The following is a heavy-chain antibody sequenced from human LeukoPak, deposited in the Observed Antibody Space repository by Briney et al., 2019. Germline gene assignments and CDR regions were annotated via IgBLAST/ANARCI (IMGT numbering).Heavy chain of an antibody. CDR1: GGSISSYY. J-gene: IGHJ6*03. Sequence: PSETLSLTCTVSGGSISSYYWSWIRQPPGKGLEWMGYIYYSGSTNYNPSLKSRVTISVDTSKNQFSLKLSSVTAADTAVYYCARGGRYYDSSGYYYDYYYYYMDVWGKGTTVTVSS. D-gene: IGHD3-22*01. CDR2: IYYSGST. CDR3: ARGGRYYDSSGYYYDYYYYYMDV. V-gene: IGHV4-59*01.